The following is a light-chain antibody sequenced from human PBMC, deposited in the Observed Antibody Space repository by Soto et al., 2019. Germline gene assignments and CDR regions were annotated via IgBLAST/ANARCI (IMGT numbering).Light chain of an antibody. CDR3: QQYGSSPQT. V-gene: IGKV3-20*01. Sequence: EIVLTQSPGTLSLSPGERATLSCRASQIIISSYLAWFQHKPGQAPRLLIYGASRRAADIPDRFSGSGSGTDFTLTINRLEPEDFAVYYCQQYGSSPQTFGQGTKVEIK. J-gene: IGKJ1*01. CDR1: QIIISSY. CDR2: GAS.